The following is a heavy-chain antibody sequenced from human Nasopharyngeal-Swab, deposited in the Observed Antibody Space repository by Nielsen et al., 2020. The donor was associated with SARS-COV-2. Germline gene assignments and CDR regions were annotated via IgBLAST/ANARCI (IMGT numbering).Heavy chain of an antibody. CDR2: IYHSGST. Sequence: SETLSLTCAVSGGSISSSNWWSWVRQPPGKGLEWIGEIYHSGSTNYNPSLKSRVTISVDKSKNQFSLKLSSVTAADTAVYYCARDSSIAAAGTDSTFDIWGQGTLVTVSS. J-gene: IGHJ3*02. CDR3: ARDSSIAAAGTDSTFDI. CDR1: GGSISSSNW. D-gene: IGHD6-13*01. V-gene: IGHV4-4*02.